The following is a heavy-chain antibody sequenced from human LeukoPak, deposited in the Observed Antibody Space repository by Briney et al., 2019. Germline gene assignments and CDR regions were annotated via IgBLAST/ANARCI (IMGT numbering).Heavy chain of an antibody. CDR1: GGSISSSSYY. Sequence: SETLSLTCTVSGGSISSSSYYWGWIHQPPGKGLEWIGSIYYSGSTYYNPSLKSRVTISVDTSKNQFSLKLSSVTAADTAVYYCARDSGSYYFDYWGQGTLVTVSS. V-gene: IGHV4-39*07. CDR2: IYYSGST. D-gene: IGHD1-26*01. CDR3: ARDSGSYYFDY. J-gene: IGHJ4*02.